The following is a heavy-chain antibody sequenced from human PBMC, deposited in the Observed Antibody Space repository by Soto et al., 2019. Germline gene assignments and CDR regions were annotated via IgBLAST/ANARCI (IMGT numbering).Heavy chain of an antibody. J-gene: IGHJ4*02. CDR3: AREMEWLLWYYFDY. CDR2: IYHSGST. D-gene: IGHD3-3*01. Sequence: PSETLSLTFAVSGGSISSSNWWSWVRQPPGKGLEWIGEIYHSGSTNYNPSLKSRVTISVDKSKNQFSLKLSSVTAADTVVYYCAREMEWLLWYYFDYWGQGTLVTVSS. CDR1: GGSISSSNW. V-gene: IGHV4-4*02.